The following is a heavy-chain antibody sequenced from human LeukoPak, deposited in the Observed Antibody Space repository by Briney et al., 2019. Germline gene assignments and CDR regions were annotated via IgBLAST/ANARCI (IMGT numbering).Heavy chain of an antibody. Sequence: GGSLRLSCAASGFTFSSYAMSWVRQAPREGLEWVSAISGTGAGTYYADSVKGRFTISRDNSKNTLYLQMNSLRAEDTALYYCAKGKGNYFDYWGQGTLVTVSS. V-gene: IGHV3-23*01. CDR2: ISGTGAGT. CDR1: GFTFSSYA. CDR3: AKGKGNYFDY. J-gene: IGHJ4*02.